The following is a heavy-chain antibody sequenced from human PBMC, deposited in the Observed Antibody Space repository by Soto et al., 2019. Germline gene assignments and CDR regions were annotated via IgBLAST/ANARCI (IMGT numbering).Heavy chain of an antibody. D-gene: IGHD1-7*01. V-gene: IGHV3-30*18. CDR3: AKDTILITGTTRSSYYYGMDV. CDR1: GFTFSSYG. Sequence: GGSLRLSCAASGFTFSSYGMHWGRQAPGKGREGGAVISYDGSIKDYADSVKGRFTISRDNSKNTLYLQMNSMRAEDTAVYYCAKDTILITGTTRSSYYYGMDVWGQGTTVTVSS. CDR2: ISYDGSIK. J-gene: IGHJ6*02.